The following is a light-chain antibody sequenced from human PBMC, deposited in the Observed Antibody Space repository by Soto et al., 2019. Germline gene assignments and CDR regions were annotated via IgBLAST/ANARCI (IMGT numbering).Light chain of an antibody. V-gene: IGKV3D-20*02. Sequence: EIVLTQSPGTLSLSPGERATLSCRASQSVSSSYLVWHQQKPGQAPRLLIYAASRRATGIPDRFSGSGSGTDFTLTISRLEPEDFAVYYCHQRQSWPRTFGQGTKVDI. J-gene: IGKJ1*01. CDR3: HQRQSWPRT. CDR2: AAS. CDR1: QSVSSSY.